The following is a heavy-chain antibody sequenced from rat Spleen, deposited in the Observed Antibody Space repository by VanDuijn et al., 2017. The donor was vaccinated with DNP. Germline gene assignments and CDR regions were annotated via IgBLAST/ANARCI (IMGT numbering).Heavy chain of an antibody. CDR3: ATHWDYDGSYYYVGFAY. V-gene: IGHV5S13*01. CDR1: GFTFSDSA. J-gene: IGHJ3*01. Sequence: EVQLVESGGGVVQPGNSLKLSCAASGFTFSDSAMAWVRQAPTKGLEWVASISTGGGNTYYRDSVKGRFTISRDNAKNTQYLQMDSLRSEDTATYYCATHWDYDGSYYYVGFAYWGQGTLVTVSS. D-gene: IGHD1-12*02. CDR2: ISTGGGNT.